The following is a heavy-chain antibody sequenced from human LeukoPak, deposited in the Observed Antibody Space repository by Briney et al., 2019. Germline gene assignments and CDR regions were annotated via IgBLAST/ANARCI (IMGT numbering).Heavy chain of an antibody. J-gene: IGHJ4*02. CDR3: ARDPDSSAFDY. CDR2: ISSSSSYI. Sequence: GGSLRLSCAASGFTFSSYSMNWVRQAPGKGLEWVSSISSSSSYIYYADSVKGRFTISRDNAKNSLYLQMDSLRPEDTALYYCARDPDSSAFDYWGQGAQVTVSS. D-gene: IGHD2-15*01. CDR1: GFTFSSYS. V-gene: IGHV3-21*01.